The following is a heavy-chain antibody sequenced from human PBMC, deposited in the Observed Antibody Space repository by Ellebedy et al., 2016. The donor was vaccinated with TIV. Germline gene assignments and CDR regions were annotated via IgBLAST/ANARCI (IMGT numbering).Heavy chain of an antibody. V-gene: IGHV5-51*01. Sequence: GESLKISXKGSGYSFSTYWIGWVRQMPGKGLELMGILYPGDSDTRYSPSFQGQGQVTMSADKSIRTAYLQVSSLKASDTAMYYCARRGWGDGYNSPVFDFWGQGTLVTVSS. D-gene: IGHD5-24*01. CDR1: GYSFSTYW. J-gene: IGHJ4*02. CDR2: LYPGDSDT. CDR3: ARRGWGDGYNSPVFDF.